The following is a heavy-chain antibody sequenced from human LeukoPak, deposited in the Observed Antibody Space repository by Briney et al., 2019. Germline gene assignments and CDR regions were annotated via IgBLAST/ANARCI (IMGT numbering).Heavy chain of an antibody. Sequence: GGSLRLSCTASGFPFIEYSMNWVRQAPGKGLEWISYIGIDSGNTKYADSVKGRFTISRDNAKNSLYLQMNSLRAEDTAVYYCARAAAGRGYFQHWGQGTLVTVSS. J-gene: IGHJ1*01. D-gene: IGHD6-13*01. CDR3: ARAAAGRGYFQH. CDR1: GFPFIEYS. CDR2: IGIDSGNT. V-gene: IGHV3-48*04.